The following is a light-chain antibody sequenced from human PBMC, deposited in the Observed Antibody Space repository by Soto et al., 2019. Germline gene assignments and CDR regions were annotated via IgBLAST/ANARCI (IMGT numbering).Light chain of an antibody. CDR1: SSDIGTYNL. V-gene: IGLV2-23*01. J-gene: IGLJ1*01. CDR2: EGI. Sequence: QSALAQPASVSGSPGQSITISCTGTSSDIGTYNLVSWYQHYPGKAPKLMIYEGIKRPSGVSNRFSGSKSGNTAFLTISGLQAEDEAGYYCCSYAGSGTDNYVFGSGTKVTVL. CDR3: CSYAGSGTDNYV.